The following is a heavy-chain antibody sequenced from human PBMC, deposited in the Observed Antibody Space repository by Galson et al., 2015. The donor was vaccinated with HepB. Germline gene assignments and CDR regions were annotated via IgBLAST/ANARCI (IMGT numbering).Heavy chain of an antibody. CDR3: ARDGRYCSGGGSCYGADY. CDR2: IIPILGIA. D-gene: IGHD2-15*01. J-gene: IGHJ4*02. Sequence: SVKVSCKASGGTFSSYAISWVRQAPGQGLEWMGGIIPILGIANYAQKFQGRVTITADKSTNTAYMELSSLRSEDTAVYYCARDGRYCSGGGSCYGADYWGQGTLVTVSS. V-gene: IGHV1-69*10. CDR1: GGTFSSYA.